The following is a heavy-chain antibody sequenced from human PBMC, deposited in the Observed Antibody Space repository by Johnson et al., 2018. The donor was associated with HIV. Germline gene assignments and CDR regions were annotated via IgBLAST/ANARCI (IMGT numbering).Heavy chain of an antibody. J-gene: IGHJ3*02. CDR1: GFNVSSNY. CDR2: IYSGGST. V-gene: IGHV3-66*01. Sequence: VQLVESGGALVQSGGSLRLSCAASGFNVSSNYMSWVRQAPGKGLEWVSVIYSGGSTYYADSVKGRFTISRDNSKNTLYLQMNSLRVEDTAVYYCAKDQWELSRGAFDIWGQGTMVTVSS. CDR3: AKDQWELSRGAFDI. D-gene: IGHD1-26*01.